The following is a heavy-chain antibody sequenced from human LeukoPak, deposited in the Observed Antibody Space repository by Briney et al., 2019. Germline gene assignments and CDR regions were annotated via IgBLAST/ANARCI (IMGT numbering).Heavy chain of an antibody. D-gene: IGHD5-18*01. V-gene: IGHV4-34*01. Sequence: SETLSLTCAVYGGSFSGYYWSWIRQPPGKGLEWIGEINHSGSTNYNPSLKSRVTISVDTSKNQFSLKLSSVTAADAAVYYCARTTEGGYTYDYFYYYYMDVWGKGTTVTISS. CDR2: INHSGST. CDR1: GGSFSGYY. CDR3: ARTTEGGYTYDYFYYYYMDV. J-gene: IGHJ6*03.